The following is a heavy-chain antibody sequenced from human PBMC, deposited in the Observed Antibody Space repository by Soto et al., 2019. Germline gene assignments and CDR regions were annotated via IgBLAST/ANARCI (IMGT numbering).Heavy chain of an antibody. D-gene: IGHD3-16*01. Sequence: QAHLEQSGAEVKRPGASVKVSCKASGYTFSDFDINWLRQASGQGPEWMGWMNAKSGDTFFAQRVQGKFNMTWDTSLSTAYLEVGSLTSAYTAMYYCARGNPFNYAGFDVWGQGTTVAVSS. CDR3: ARGNPFNYAGFDV. J-gene: IGHJ6*02. CDR2: MNAKSGDT. CDR1: GYTFSDFD. V-gene: IGHV1-8*01.